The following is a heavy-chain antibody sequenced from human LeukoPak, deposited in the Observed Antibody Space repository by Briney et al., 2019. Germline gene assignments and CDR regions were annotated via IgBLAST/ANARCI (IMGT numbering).Heavy chain of an antibody. CDR1: GYTFTKYY. V-gene: IGHV1-46*01. D-gene: IGHD3-10*01. CDR3: AREQRGGVSGNWGGLFAMYYTYYYMDV. J-gene: IGHJ6*03. CDR2: INPSGGAT. Sequence: ASVKVSCKASGYTFTKYYIHWVRQAPGQGLEWMGMINPSGGATTYAQRFQGRVTMTRDMSTTTVYMDLRSLRSEDTAVYFCAREQRGGVSGNWGGLFAMYYTYYYMDVWGRGTTVTVSS.